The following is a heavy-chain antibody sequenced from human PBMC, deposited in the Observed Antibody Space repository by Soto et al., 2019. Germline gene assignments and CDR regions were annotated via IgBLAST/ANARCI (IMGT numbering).Heavy chain of an antibody. Sequence: QVQLVESGGGVVQPGRSLRLSCAASGFIFRSYGMHWVRQAPGKGLEWVAAISYDGNNKFYVDPVKGRFTISRDNSKNTVDLQMNSLRVEDTAVFYCAKDTYYHDSSGYYTFDYWGQGTLVTVSS. CDR1: GFIFRSYG. V-gene: IGHV3-30*18. J-gene: IGHJ4*02. D-gene: IGHD3-22*01. CDR3: AKDTYYHDSSGYYTFDY. CDR2: ISYDGNNK.